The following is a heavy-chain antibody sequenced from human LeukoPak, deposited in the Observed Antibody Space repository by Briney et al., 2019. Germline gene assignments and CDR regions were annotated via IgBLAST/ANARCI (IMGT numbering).Heavy chain of an antibody. CDR1: GGSISSYY. Sequence: SETLSLTCTVSGGSISSYYWSWIRQPPGKGLEWIGYIYYSGSTNYNPSLKSRVTISVDTSKNQFSLKLSSVTAADTAVYYCARAPPYCSGGSCYFDYWGQGTLVTVSS. D-gene: IGHD2-15*01. CDR2: IYYSGST. J-gene: IGHJ4*02. V-gene: IGHV4-59*01. CDR3: ARAPPYCSGGSCYFDY.